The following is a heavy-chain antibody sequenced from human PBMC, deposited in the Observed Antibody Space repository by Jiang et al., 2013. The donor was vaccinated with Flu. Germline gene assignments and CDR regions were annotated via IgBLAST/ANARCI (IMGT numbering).Heavy chain of an antibody. CDR2: ISYDGSNK. CDR1: GFTFSSYA. CDR3: ARDRIVVVPAKNYYYGMDV. Sequence: CAASGFTFSSYAMHWVRQAPGKGLEWVAVISYDGSNKYYADSVKGRFTISRDNSKNTLYLQMNSLRAEDTAVYYCARDRIVVVPAKNYYYGMDVWGQGTTVTVSS. J-gene: IGHJ6*02. D-gene: IGHD2-2*01. V-gene: IGHV3-30*04.